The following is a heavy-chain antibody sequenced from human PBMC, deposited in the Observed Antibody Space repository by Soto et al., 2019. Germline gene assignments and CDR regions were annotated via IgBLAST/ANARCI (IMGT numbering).Heavy chain of an antibody. J-gene: IGHJ4*02. CDR2: VGRSGTYT. V-gene: IGHV3-11*06. CDR1: GFTFSDYY. CDR3: ATYYYDSSGYYYFAY. D-gene: IGHD3-22*01. Sequence: GGSLRLSCVASGFTFSDYYMSWIRQAPGKGLEWVSYVGRSGTYTNYADSVKGRFTISRDNAKNSLYLQMNSLRAEDTAVYYCATYYYDSSGYYYFAYWGQGTMGTVSS.